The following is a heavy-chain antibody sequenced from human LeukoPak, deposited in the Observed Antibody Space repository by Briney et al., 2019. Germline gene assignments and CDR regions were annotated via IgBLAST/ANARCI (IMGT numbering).Heavy chain of an antibody. D-gene: IGHD3-22*01. CDR1: GGTFSSYA. CDR3: ARGIRETYYYDSSGRDAFDI. Sequence: GASVKVSCKASGGTFSSYAISWVRQAPGQGLEWMGGIIPIFGTANYAQKFQGRVTITADESTSTAHMELSSLRSEDTAVYYCARGIRETYYYDSSGRDAFDIWGQGTMVTVSS. J-gene: IGHJ3*02. V-gene: IGHV1-69*01. CDR2: IIPIFGTA.